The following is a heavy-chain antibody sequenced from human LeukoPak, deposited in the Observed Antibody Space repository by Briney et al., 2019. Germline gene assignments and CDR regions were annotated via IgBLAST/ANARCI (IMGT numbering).Heavy chain of an antibody. CDR2: IHHSGNT. V-gene: IGHV4-38-2*01. CDR3: ARAGSGGYDFFDY. CDR1: GYSISSGYY. J-gene: IGHJ4*02. Sequence: WETLSLTCAVSGYSISSGYYWGWIRQPPGKGLEWIGSIHHSGNTYYNPSLKSRVTISVDTSKNQFSLRLSSVTAADTALYYCARAGSGGYDFFDYWGQGTLVTVSS. D-gene: IGHD1-26*01.